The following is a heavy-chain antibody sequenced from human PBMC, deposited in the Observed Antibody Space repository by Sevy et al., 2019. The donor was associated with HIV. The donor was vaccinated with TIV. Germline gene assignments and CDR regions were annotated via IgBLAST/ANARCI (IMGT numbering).Heavy chain of an antibody. Sequence: ASVKVSCKASGYTFTGYYMHWARQAPGQGLEWMGWINPNSGGTNYAQKFQGWVTMTRDTSISTVYMELSRLRSDDTAVYYCARMGGVVVHPYFDYWGQGTLVTVSS. CDR2: INPNSGGT. D-gene: IGHD2-15*01. V-gene: IGHV1-2*04. J-gene: IGHJ4*02. CDR3: ARMGGVVVHPYFDY. CDR1: GYTFTGYY.